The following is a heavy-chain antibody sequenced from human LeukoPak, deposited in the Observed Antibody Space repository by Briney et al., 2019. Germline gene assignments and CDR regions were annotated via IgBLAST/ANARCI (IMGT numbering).Heavy chain of an antibody. CDR1: GDTFSSYY. Sequence: GASVKVSCKASGDTFSSYYMHWVRQAPGQGLEWVGWINPNSGGTSYAQKFQGRVTMTRDTSISTAYMELSRLRSDDTAVYYCATHPTEIGRGGFDPWGQGTLVTVSS. J-gene: IGHJ5*02. CDR3: ATHPTEIGRGGFDP. V-gene: IGHV1-2*02. D-gene: IGHD3-22*01. CDR2: INPNSGGT.